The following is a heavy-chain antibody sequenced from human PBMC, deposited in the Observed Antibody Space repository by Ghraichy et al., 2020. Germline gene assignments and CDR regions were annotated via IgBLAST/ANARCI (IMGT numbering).Heavy chain of an antibody. CDR3: ARERLYFYDGSGHYYFDW. CDR2: LSSKGHFL. V-gene: IGHV3-21*01. D-gene: IGHD3-22*01. CDR1: GFTFSSYS. Sequence: LTCAASGFTFSSYSMHWVRQAPGKGLEWVSSLSSKGHFLYYADSVNGRFTISRDNAKNSLYLQINSLTAEDSAVYYCARERLYFYDGSGHYYFDWWGQGTLVTVSS. J-gene: IGHJ4*02.